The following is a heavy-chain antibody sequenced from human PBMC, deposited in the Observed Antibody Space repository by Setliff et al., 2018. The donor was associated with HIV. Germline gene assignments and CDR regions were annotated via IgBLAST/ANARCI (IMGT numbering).Heavy chain of an antibody. D-gene: IGHD3-3*01. J-gene: IGHJ5*02. CDR2: IYYSGST. Sequence: SETLSLTCTVSGGSIRSHYWSWIRQPPGKRLEWIGYIYYSGSTNYNPSLKSRVTISVDTAKNQFSLKLSSVTAADTAVYYCARLRGSYDFSNWFDPWGQGTQGTVS. CDR3: ARLRGSYDFSNWFDP. CDR1: GGSIRSHY. V-gene: IGHV4-59*11.